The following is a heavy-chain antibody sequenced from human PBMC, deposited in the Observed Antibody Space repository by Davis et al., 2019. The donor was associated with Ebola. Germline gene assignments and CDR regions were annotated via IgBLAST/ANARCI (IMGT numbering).Heavy chain of an antibody. CDR1: GGSISSYY. J-gene: IGHJ4*02. D-gene: IGHD5-18*01. CDR2: IYYSGST. V-gene: IGHV4-59*08. CDR3: ARGVDTANLDEYYFDY. Sequence: PSETLSLTCTVSGGSISSYYWSWIRQPPGKGLEWIGYIYYSGSTNYNPSLKSRVTISVDTSKDQFSLKLSSVTAADTAVYYCARGVDTANLDEYYFDYWGQGTLVTVSS.